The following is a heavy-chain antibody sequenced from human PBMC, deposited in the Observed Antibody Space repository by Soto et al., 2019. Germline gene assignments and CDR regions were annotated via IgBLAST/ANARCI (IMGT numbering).Heavy chain of an antibody. D-gene: IGHD2-8*01. V-gene: IGHV3-33*08. CDR3: ARDMDTNSRFSRFDP. Sequence: GGSLRLSCAASGFTFTKYGMHWVRQAPGKGLEWVAVIWYDGSKTYHADSVKGRFTISRDSSKNTLYLQMNSLRVEDTALYYCARDMDTNSRFSRFDPWGQGTLVTVSS. CDR2: IWYDGSKT. J-gene: IGHJ5*02. CDR1: GFTFTKYG.